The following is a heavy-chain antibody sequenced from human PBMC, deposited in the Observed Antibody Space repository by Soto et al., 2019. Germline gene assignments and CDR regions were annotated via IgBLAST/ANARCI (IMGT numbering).Heavy chain of an antibody. CDR1: GGSISSSSYY. J-gene: IGHJ5*02. CDR3: ARHQDPYNWFDP. V-gene: IGHV4-39*01. CDR2: IYYSGST. Sequence: QLQLQESGPGLVKPSETLSLTCTVSGGSISSSSYYWGWIRQPPGKGLEWIGSIYYSGSTYYNPSLKSRVTISVDTSKNQFSLKLSSVTAADTAVYYCARHQDPYNWFDPWGQGTLVTVSS.